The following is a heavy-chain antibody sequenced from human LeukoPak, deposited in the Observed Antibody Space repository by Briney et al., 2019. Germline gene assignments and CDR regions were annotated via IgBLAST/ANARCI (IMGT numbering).Heavy chain of an antibody. CDR1: GYTFTGYY. V-gene: IGHV1-2*02. Sequence: ASVKVSCKASGYTFTGYYMHWVRQASGQGLEWMGWINPNSGGTNHAQKFQGRVTMTRDTSISTAYMELSRLRSDDTAVYYCARDPLRANWFDPWGQGTLVTVSS. J-gene: IGHJ5*02. CDR2: INPNSGGT. CDR3: ARDPLRANWFDP.